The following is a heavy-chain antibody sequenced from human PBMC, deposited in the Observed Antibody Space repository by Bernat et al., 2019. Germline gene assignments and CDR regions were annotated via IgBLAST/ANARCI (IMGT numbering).Heavy chain of an antibody. CDR3: ARTAGGYSFDY. V-gene: IGHV2-70*04. D-gene: IGHD2-8*02. CDR1: GFSLSTTGMR. J-gene: IGHJ4*02. CDR2: IDWDDDK. Sequence: QVTLTESGPALVKPTQTLTLTCTFSGFSLSTTGMRVSWIRQPPGKALEWLAHIDWDDDKFYSTSLKTRLTISKDTYKNQVVLTMTNMDPVDTATYYCARTAGGYSFDYWGQGALVTVSS.